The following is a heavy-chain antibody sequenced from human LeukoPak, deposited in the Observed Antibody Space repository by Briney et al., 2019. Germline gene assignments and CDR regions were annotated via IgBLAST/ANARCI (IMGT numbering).Heavy chain of an antibody. J-gene: IGHJ5*02. CDR2: IYHSGST. CDR3: ARGIPPAPVKITMVRGVIRRSYYWFDP. Sequence: PSETLSLTCTVSGYSISSGYYWGWIRQPPGKGLEWIGSIYHSGSTYYNPSLKSRVTISVDTSKNQFSLKLSSVTAADTAVYYCARGIPPAPVKITMVRGVIRRSYYWFDPWGQGTLVTVSS. D-gene: IGHD3-10*01. CDR1: GYSISSGYY. V-gene: IGHV4-38-2*02.